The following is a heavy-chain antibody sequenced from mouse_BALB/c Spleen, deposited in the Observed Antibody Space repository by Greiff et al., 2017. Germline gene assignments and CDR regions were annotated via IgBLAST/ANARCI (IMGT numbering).Heavy chain of an antibody. V-gene: IGHV5-17*02. D-gene: IGHD2-3*01. CDR2: ISSGSSTI. Sequence: EVKVVESGGGLVQPGGSRKLSCAASGFTFSSFGMHWVRQAPEKGLEWVAYISSGSSTIYYADTVKGRFTISRDNPKNTLFLQMTSLRSEDTAMYYCARGYDGSWFAYWGQGTLVTVSA. CDR3: ARGYDGSWFAY. CDR1: GFTFSSFG. J-gene: IGHJ3*01.